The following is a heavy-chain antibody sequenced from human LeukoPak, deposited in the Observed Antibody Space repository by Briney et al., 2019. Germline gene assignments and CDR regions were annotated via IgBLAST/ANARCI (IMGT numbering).Heavy chain of an antibody. J-gene: IGHJ5*02. D-gene: IGHD5-18*01. CDR3: AKGAGGFSYYNWFDP. CDR2: INHSGSI. V-gene: IGHV4-34*01. Sequence: IPSETLSLTCAVYGGPFSGYYWSWIRQPPGKGLEWIGEINHSGSINYNPSLKSRVTISVDTSKNQFSLKLASVTAADTAIYYCAKGAGGFSYYNWFDPWGQGTLVTVSS. CDR1: GGPFSGYY.